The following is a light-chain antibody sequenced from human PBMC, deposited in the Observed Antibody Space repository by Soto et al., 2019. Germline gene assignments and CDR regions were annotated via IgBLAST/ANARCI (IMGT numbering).Light chain of an antibody. Sequence: DIVMSRSPATLSVSPGERATLSCRASQSVSRNLAWYQQKPGQAPRLLIYGASTRATGIPARFSGSGSGTEFTLTISSLQSEDFAVYYCQQYNNWPQTFGQGTKVEIK. CDR2: GAS. V-gene: IGKV3-15*01. J-gene: IGKJ1*01. CDR1: QSVSRN. CDR3: QQYNNWPQT.